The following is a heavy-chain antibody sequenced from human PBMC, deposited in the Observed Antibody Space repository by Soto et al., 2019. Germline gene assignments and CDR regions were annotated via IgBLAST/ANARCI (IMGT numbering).Heavy chain of an antibody. V-gene: IGHV3-23*01. D-gene: IGHD3-22*01. CDR2: ISDSGGST. CDR3: AKGLTYYYDSSGQKGAFDI. CDR1: GLTFSSYA. Sequence: GGSLRLSCAASGLTFSSYAMRWVRQTPGKGLEWVSGISDSGGSTYYADSVKGRFTISRDNSKNTLYLQMNSLRAEDTAVYYCAKGLTYYYDSSGQKGAFDIWGQGTMVTVSS. J-gene: IGHJ3*02.